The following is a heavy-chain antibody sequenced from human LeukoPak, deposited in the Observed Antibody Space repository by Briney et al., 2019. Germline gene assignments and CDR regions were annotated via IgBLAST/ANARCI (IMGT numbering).Heavy chain of an antibody. V-gene: IGHV4-39*07. CDR1: GGSISSGSYY. CDR2: VYDFGNA. Sequence: SETLSLTCTVSGGSISSGSYYWAWIHQPPEKGLEWIGGVYDFGNAYHNPSLKSRVTISVDTSKNQFFLKLTSVTAADTAVYYCARDLVGAETGFDPWGQGTLVTVSS. CDR3: ARDLVGAETGFDP. D-gene: IGHD2-15*01. J-gene: IGHJ5*02.